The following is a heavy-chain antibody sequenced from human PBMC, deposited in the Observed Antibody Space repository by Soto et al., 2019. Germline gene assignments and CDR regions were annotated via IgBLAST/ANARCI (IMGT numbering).Heavy chain of an antibody. CDR3: ARHTNGYTPFDY. Sequence: GESLKISCKGSGFSFSTYWITWVRQMPGKGLECMGIIYPGDSNTRYSPSFQGQVTISADRSINTAYLQWSSLKASDTAMYFCARHTNGYTPFDYWGQGTLVTVSS. D-gene: IGHD2-8*01. CDR1: GFSFSTYW. CDR2: IYPGDSNT. V-gene: IGHV5-51*01. J-gene: IGHJ4*02.